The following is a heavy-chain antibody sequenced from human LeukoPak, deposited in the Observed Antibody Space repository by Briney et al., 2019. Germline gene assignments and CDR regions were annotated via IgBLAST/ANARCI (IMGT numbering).Heavy chain of an antibody. CDR2: ISSSSSYI. Sequence: GGSLRLSCAASGFTFSSYSMNWVRQAPGKGLEWVSSISSSSSYIYYADSVKGRFTISRDNAKNPLYLQMNSLRAEDTAVYYCARDIYCSSTSCYAFDIWGQGTMVTVSS. CDR1: GFTFSSYS. J-gene: IGHJ3*02. V-gene: IGHV3-21*01. CDR3: ARDIYCSSTSCYAFDI. D-gene: IGHD2-2*01.